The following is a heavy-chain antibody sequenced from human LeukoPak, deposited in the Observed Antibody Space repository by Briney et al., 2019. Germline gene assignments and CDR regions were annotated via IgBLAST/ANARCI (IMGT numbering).Heavy chain of an antibody. J-gene: IGHJ4*02. D-gene: IGHD6-19*01. Sequence: GGSLRLSCAASGFTFSSYGMHWVRQAPRKGLEWVAVISYDGSNKYYADSVKGRFTISRDNSKNMLYLQMNSLRAEDTAVYYCAKSYSSGWPTPFDYWGQGTLVTVSS. CDR2: ISYDGSNK. CDR1: GFTFSSYG. V-gene: IGHV3-30*18. CDR3: AKSYSSGWPTPFDY.